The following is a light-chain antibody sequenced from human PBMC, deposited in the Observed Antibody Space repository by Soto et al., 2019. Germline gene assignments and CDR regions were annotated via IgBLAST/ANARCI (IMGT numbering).Light chain of an antibody. CDR3: SSYTSRRTYV. V-gene: IGLV2-14*03. Sequence: ALAQPASVSGSPGQSITISCTGSSSDVGGYDYVSWFQQHPGKAPKLVINDVANRPSGVSNRFSGSKSGNTASLTIFGLQAEDEADYYCSSYTSRRTYVFGTGTKVTVL. CDR2: DVA. CDR1: SSDVGGYDY. J-gene: IGLJ1*01.